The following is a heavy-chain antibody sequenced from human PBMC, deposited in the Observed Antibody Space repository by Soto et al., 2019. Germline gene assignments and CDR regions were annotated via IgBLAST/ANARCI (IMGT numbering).Heavy chain of an antibody. J-gene: IGHJ6*02. CDR2: IDPSDSYT. Sequence: GESLKISCQGSGYSFTSNWIGWVRQLPGKGLEWMGRIDPSDSYTNYSPSFQGHVTISVDKSISTAYLQWNSLKASDSAMYYCARQDETSREDYYGMDVWGQGTTVTVSS. V-gene: IGHV5-10-1*01. CDR1: GYSFTSNW. CDR3: ARQDETSREDYYGMDV.